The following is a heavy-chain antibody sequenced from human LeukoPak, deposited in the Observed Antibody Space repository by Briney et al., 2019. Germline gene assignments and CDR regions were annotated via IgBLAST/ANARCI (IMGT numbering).Heavy chain of an antibody. V-gene: IGHV4-30-2*01. CDR2: IYHSGST. J-gene: IGHJ4*02. CDR3: ARVGPDTAMVPSYYFDY. Sequence: SETLSLTCAVSGGSISSGGYSWSWIRQPPGKGLEWIGYIYHSGSTYYNPSLKSRVTTSVDRSKNQFSLKLSSVTAADTAVYYCARVGPDTAMVPSYYFDYWGQGTLVTVSS. CDR1: GGSISSGGYS. D-gene: IGHD5-18*01.